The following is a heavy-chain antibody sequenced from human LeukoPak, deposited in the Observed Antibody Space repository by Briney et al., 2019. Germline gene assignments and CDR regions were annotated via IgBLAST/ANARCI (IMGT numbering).Heavy chain of an antibody. J-gene: IGHJ3*02. Sequence: ASVKVSCKASGYTFTSYGISWVRQAPGQGLEWMGWISAYNGNTNYAQKLQGRVTITTDTSTSTAYMELRSLRSDDTAVYYCARENDYVWGSYRYNAFDIWGQGTMVTVSS. CDR2: ISAYNGNT. V-gene: IGHV1-18*01. CDR1: GYTFTSYG. D-gene: IGHD3-16*02. CDR3: ARENDYVWGSYRYNAFDI.